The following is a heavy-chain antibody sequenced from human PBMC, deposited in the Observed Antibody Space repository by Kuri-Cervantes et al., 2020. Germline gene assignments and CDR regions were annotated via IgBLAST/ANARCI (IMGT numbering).Heavy chain of an antibody. CDR1: GFTFSSYA. V-gene: IGHV3-23*01. D-gene: IGHD6-13*01. CDR2: ISGSGGST. Sequence: GESLKISCAASGFTFSSYAMSWVRQAPGKGLEWVSAISGSGGSTYYADSVKGRFTISRDNSMDTLYLQMNSLRAEDTAVYYCCRNNSGWLGDYWGQGTLVTVSS. J-gene: IGHJ4*02. CDR3: CRNNSGWLGDY.